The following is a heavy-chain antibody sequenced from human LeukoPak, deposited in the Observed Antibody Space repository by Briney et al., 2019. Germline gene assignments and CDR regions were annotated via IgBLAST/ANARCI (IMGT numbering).Heavy chain of an antibody. J-gene: IGHJ4*02. CDR1: GFIFSRYR. V-gene: IGHV3-7*01. D-gene: IGHD5/OR15-5a*01. CDR3: ARSESTMTTWSMDY. Sequence: GGSLRLSCVVSGFIFSRYRMTWVRQAPGKGLEWVATIALDINERYYVDSVEGRFTISRDNAKNSVYLQMNNLRAEDTAVYYCARSESTMTTWSMDYWGQGTLVTVSS. CDR2: IALDINER.